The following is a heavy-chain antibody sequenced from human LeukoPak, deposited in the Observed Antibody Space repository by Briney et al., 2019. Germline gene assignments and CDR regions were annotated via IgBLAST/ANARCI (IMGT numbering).Heavy chain of an antibody. D-gene: IGHD4-17*01. CDR1: GFTFSTYA. CDR2: ISYDGSNK. V-gene: IGHV3-30*04. Sequence: GRSLRLSCAASGFTFSTYAMHWVRQAPGKGLEWVAVISYDGSNKYYADSVKGRFTISRDNSKNTLYLQMNSLRAEDTAVYYCAKDMGDGDYSAVDYWGQGTLVTVSS. CDR3: AKDMGDGDYSAVDY. J-gene: IGHJ4*02.